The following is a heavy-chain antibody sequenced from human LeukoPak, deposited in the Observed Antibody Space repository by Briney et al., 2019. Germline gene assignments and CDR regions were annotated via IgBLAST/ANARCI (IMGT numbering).Heavy chain of an antibody. V-gene: IGHV5-51*01. Sequence: GESLKISCKGSGYSFPNYWIGWVRQMPGKGLEWIGIVYPATSDTTYSPSFQGQVTISADKSISTAYLQWSSLKASDTAMYYCARQVTMVRGVILPYYFDYWGQGTLVTVSS. CDR2: VYPATSDT. CDR3: ARQVTMVRGVILPYYFDY. J-gene: IGHJ4*02. D-gene: IGHD3-10*01. CDR1: GYSFPNYW.